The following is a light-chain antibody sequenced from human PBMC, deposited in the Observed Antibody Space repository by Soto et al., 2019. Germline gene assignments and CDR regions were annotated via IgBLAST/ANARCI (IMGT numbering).Light chain of an antibody. CDR3: QQSYRGLT. CDR1: QSVLYSAKNKNF. V-gene: IGKV4-1*01. J-gene: IGKJ5*01. Sequence: DLGRPQSRDTLAVSVREYNTIDCKSSQSVLYSAKNKNFLTWYQQKPGQPPKLLIYWASTRESGVPDRFTGSGAGTEFTLTVTSLQPEDSATYYCQQSYRGLTFGQGTRLEIK. CDR2: WAS.